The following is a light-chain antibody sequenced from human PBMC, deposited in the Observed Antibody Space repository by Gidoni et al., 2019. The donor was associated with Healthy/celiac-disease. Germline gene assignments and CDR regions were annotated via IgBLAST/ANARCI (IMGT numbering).Light chain of an antibody. CDR3: QQYGSVPFT. Sequence: ELVLTQSPGTLSLSTGERATLSCRASQSVSSSYLAWYQQKPGQAPRLLIYGASSRATGIPDRFSGSGSGTDFTLTISRLEPEDFAVYYCQQYGSVPFTFXPXTKVDIK. J-gene: IGKJ3*01. CDR2: GAS. CDR1: QSVSSSY. V-gene: IGKV3-20*01.